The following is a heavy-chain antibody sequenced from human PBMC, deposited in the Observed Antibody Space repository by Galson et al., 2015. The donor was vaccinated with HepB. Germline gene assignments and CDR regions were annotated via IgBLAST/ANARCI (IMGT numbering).Heavy chain of an antibody. J-gene: IGHJ5*02. CDR2: IDPSDSYT. D-gene: IGHD3-22*01. CDR1: GYSFTNYW. Sequence: QSGAEVKKPGESLRISCKGSGYSFTNYWISWVRQMPGKGPEWMGRIDPSDSYTNYSPSFQGHVTISADKSISTAYLQWSSLQASDTAMYYCARHTYYYNSPGQVYWFDPWGQGTLVTVSS. V-gene: IGHV5-10-1*01. CDR3: ARHTYYYNSPGQVYWFDP.